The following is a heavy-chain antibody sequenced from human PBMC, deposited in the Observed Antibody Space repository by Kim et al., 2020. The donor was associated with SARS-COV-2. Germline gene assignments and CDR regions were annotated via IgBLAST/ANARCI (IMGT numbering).Heavy chain of an antibody. D-gene: IGHD5-18*01. V-gene: IGHV3-48*03. CDR3: ARWRQLGRMDV. Sequence: IYCADSVKVRFTITRDNAKNALYLQLNSRRAEDTAVYYCARWRQLGRMDVWGQGTTVPVSS. J-gene: IGHJ6*02. CDR2: I.